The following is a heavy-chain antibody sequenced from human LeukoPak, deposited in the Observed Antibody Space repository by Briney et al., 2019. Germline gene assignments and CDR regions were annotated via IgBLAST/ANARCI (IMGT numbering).Heavy chain of an antibody. CDR2: IYYSGST. Sequence: SETLSLTCTVSGGSISPYYWSWIRQPPGKGLEWIGFIYYSGSTNYNPSLKSRVTISVDTSKNHFSLKLSSLTAADTAVYYCERLGPVEMSTGRAFDIWGQGTMVTVSS. CDR3: ERLGPVEMSTGRAFDI. D-gene: IGHD5-24*01. CDR1: GGSISPYY. J-gene: IGHJ3*02. V-gene: IGHV4-59*08.